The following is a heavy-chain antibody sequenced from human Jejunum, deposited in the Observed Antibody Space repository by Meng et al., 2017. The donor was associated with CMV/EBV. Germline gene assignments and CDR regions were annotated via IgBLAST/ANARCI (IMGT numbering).Heavy chain of an antibody. J-gene: IGHJ4*02. V-gene: IGHV3-7*01. CDR3: ARDRNLTF. D-gene: IGHD3-9*01. CDR1: GFTFSKHW. Sequence: SCEGSGFTFSKHWMTWVRQAPGKGLEWVANIKEDGSEKYYVDAVKGRFTISRDNVENSLFLQMNSLRADDTAVYYCARDRNLTFWGQGTLVTVSS. CDR2: IKEDGSEK.